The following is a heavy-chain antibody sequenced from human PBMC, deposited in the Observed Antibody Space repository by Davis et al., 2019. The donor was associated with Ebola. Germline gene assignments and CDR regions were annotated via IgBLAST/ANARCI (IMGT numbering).Heavy chain of an antibody. Sequence: PGGSLRLSCAASGFTFSDYGMHWVRQSPGKGLEWVASIRYDGSNKYYADSVKGRFTISRDNSKNTLSLHMNSLRAEDTAVYYCAKGDGYRYGHFDYWGQGTLVTVSS. D-gene: IGHD5-18*01. J-gene: IGHJ4*02. V-gene: IGHV3-30*02. CDR3: AKGDGYRYGHFDY. CDR1: GFTFSDYG. CDR2: IRYDGSNK.